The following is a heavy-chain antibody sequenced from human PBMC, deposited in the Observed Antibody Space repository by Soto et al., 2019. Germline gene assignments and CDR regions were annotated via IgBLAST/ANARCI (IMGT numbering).Heavy chain of an antibody. J-gene: IGHJ4*02. CDR1: GFTFSSYA. V-gene: IGHV3-23*01. CDR3: AKVYERYYYDSRGYPDY. D-gene: IGHD3-22*01. CDR2: IRGSGGST. Sequence: EVQLLESGGGLVQPGGSLRLSCASSGFTFSSYAMSWVRQAPGKGLEWVTAIRGSGGSTYYADCVKGRFTISIDNSKKSLSLKMNSLKAEDTAVYYCAKVYERYYYDSRGYPDYWGQGPLVTVSS.